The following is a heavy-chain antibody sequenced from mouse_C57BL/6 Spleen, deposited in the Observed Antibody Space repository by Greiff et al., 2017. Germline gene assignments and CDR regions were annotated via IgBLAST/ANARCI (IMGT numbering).Heavy chain of an antibody. CDR3: GGSDYDDAMDY. CDR1: GYTFTSYW. D-gene: IGHD2-4*01. CDR2: IYPGSGST. V-gene: IGHV1-55*01. Sequence: VQLKQSGAELVKPGASVKMSCKASGYTFTSYWITWVKQRPGQGLEWIGDIYPGSGSTNYNEKFKSKATLTADTSSSPAYMQLSSLTSEDSAVYYCGGSDYDDAMDYWGQGTSVTVSS. J-gene: IGHJ4*01.